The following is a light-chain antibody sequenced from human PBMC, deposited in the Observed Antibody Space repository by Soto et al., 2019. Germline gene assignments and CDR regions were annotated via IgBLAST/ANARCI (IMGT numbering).Light chain of an antibody. J-gene: IGKJ1*01. CDR3: QQYGTSHRT. V-gene: IGKV3-20*01. Sequence: PGEIATLSCRTSQSVNSNYLAWYQQKPAQAPRLLIYGASSRATGIPDRFSGSGSGTDFTLTISRLEPEDLAVYYCQQYGTSHRTFGQGTKVDIK. CDR2: GAS. CDR1: QSVNSNY.